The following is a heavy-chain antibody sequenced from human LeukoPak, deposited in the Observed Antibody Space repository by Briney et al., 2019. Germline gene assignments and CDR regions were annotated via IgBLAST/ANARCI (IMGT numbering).Heavy chain of an antibody. CDR1: GGSISSYY. J-gene: IGHJ5*02. V-gene: IGHV4-59*12. CDR2: IYYSGST. CDR3: AREATMVRGLSWFDP. D-gene: IGHD3-10*01. Sequence: SETLSLTCTVAGGSISSYYWSWIRQPPGKGLEWIGYIYYSGSTSCNPSLKSRVTISVDTSKNQFSLKLISVTAADTAVYDCAREATMVRGLSWFDPWGQGTLVTVSS.